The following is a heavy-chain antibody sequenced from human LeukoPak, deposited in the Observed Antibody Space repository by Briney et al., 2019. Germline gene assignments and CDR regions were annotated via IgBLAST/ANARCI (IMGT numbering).Heavy chain of an antibody. CDR1: GFTFSTYW. D-gene: IGHD6-13*01. Sequence: GGSLRLSCAASGFTFSTYWMTWVRQMPGKGLERMGIIYPGDSDTRYSPSFQGQVTISADKSISTAYLQWSSLKASDTAVYYCARWAASGIGLDYWGQGTLVTASS. CDR3: ARWAASGIGLDY. CDR2: IYPGDSDT. V-gene: IGHV5-51*01. J-gene: IGHJ4*02.